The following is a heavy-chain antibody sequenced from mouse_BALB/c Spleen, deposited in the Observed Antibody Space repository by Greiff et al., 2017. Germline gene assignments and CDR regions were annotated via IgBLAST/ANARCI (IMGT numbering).Heavy chain of an antibody. V-gene: IGHV5-6-5*01. Sequence: DVQLVESGGGLVKPGGSLKLSCAASGFTFSSYAMSWVRQTPEKRLEWVASISSGGSTYYPDSVKCRFTISRDNARNILYLQMSSLRSEDTTMYYCARETNYYSSSYNDYWGQGTTLTVSS. J-gene: IGHJ2*01. CDR3: ARETNYYSSSYNDY. D-gene: IGHD1-1*01. CDR1: GFTFSSYA. CDR2: ISSGGST.